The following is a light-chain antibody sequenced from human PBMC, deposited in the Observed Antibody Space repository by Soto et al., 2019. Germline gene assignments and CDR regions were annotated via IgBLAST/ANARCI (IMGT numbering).Light chain of an antibody. Sequence: EIVLTQSPGTLSLSPGERATLSCKASQSVSSNFLAWYQRQPGQAPRLLIYGGSYRATDIPYRFTVSESGTDLTLTITRLEPEDFAVYYCQQYGTSPPTFGQGTKVEI. J-gene: IGKJ1*01. CDR2: GGS. CDR1: QSVSSNF. CDR3: QQYGTSPPT. V-gene: IGKV3-20*01.